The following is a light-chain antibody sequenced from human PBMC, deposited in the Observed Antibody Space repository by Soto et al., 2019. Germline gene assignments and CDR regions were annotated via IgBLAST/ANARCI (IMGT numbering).Light chain of an antibody. V-gene: IGLV1-44*01. CDR1: NSNIGDNT. CDR3: ATWDDSLNGPV. Sequence: QSVVTQPPSVSGTPGQRVTVSCSGSNSNIGDNTVTWYHQLPGAAPKLLIYKTHQRPSGVPDRFSGSKSGTSASRAISGLQSEDEGDDYCATWDDSLNGPVFGGGTKLTVL. J-gene: IGLJ3*02. CDR2: KTH.